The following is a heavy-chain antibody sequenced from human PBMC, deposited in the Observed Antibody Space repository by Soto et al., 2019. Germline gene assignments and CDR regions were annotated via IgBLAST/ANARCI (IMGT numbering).Heavy chain of an antibody. Sequence: TLSLTCTVSGGSISSGCYYWGWIRQHPGRGLEWIGYIYYNGNTYYNPSLKSRVTVSVDTSKNQFSLNVRSVTAADTAVYYCARCSLVVIPVPGFDSWGQGTLVTVSS. J-gene: IGHJ5*01. D-gene: IGHD2-15*01. V-gene: IGHV4-31*03. CDR1: GGSISSGCYY. CDR3: ARCSLVVIPVPGFDS. CDR2: IYYNGNT.